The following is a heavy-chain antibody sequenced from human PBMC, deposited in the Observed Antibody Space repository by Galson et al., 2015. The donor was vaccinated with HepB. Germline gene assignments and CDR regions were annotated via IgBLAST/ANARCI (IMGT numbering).Heavy chain of an antibody. J-gene: IGHJ4*02. D-gene: IGHD3-3*02. Sequence: SLRLSCAASGFTFSSYGMSWVRQAPGQGLEWVSTFSGSGNIFYADSVKGRFAISRVNSKNTLYLQMNSLRVDDTAVYFCARPLGGHLFDYWGQGTLVTVSS. CDR2: FSGSGNI. CDR3: ARPLGGHLFDY. V-gene: IGHV3-23*01. CDR1: GFTFSSYG.